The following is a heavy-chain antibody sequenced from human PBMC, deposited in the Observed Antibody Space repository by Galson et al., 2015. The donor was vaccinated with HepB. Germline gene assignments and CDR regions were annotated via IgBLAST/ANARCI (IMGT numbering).Heavy chain of an antibody. V-gene: IGHV1-3*01. CDR1: GYSFTSFA. CDR3: ARERGGFYYLDY. Sequence: SVKVSCKASGYSFTSFAIHWVRQAPGQGLEWMGWVNPGNGKIRYSQKFQGRISITRDTSATTAYMELSSLRSEDTAVYYCARERGGFYYLDYWGQGTLVTVSS. CDR2: VNPGNGKI. D-gene: IGHD3-22*01. J-gene: IGHJ4*02.